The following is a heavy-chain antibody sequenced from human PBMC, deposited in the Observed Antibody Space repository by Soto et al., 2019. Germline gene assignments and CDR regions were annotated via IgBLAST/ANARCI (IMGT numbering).Heavy chain of an antibody. J-gene: IGHJ6*03. CDR3: ARGDCVGGTCYSLAGSFFYYMDV. CDR1: GFTISNYW. CDR2: INSDGSVS. Sequence: EVQLVESGGGLVQPGGSLRLSCAASGFTISNYWMYWVRQAPGKGLEWVSRINSDGSVSSHADSVRGRLTISRDNVKNTLYLHMDSLRAEDTAVYFCARGDCVGGTCYSLAGSFFYYMDVWGKGTTVTVFS. V-gene: IGHV3-74*02. D-gene: IGHD2-15*01.